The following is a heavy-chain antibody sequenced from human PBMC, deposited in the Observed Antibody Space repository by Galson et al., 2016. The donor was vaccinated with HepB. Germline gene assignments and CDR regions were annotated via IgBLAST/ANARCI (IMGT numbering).Heavy chain of an antibody. V-gene: IGHV3-49*03. CDR3: ARGWGTADY. CDR1: GFTFGDYA. D-gene: IGHD3-16*01. CDR2: FRSRVYDGET. J-gene: IGHJ4*02. Sequence: SLRLSCACSGFTFGDYAMSWFRQAPGKGLEWVSFFRSRVYDGETDYAASVKGRLTISRDDSKNIAYLQMDSLKTEDTAMYYCARGWGTADYWGQGVLVTVSS.